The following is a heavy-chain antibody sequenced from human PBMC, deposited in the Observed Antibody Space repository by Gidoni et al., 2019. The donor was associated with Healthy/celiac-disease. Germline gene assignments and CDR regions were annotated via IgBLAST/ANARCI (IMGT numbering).Heavy chain of an antibody. D-gene: IGHD2-15*01. CDR1: GYTFTSYG. CDR2: ISAYNGNT. Sequence: QVQLVQSGAEVKKPGASVKVSCKASGYTFTSYGISWLRQAPGQGLEWMGWISAYNGNTNYAQKLQGRVTMTTDTSTSTAYMELRSLRSDDTAVYYCARIYCSGGSCQDLYYYYGMDVWGQGTTVTVSS. CDR3: ARIYCSGGSCQDLYYYYGMDV. J-gene: IGHJ6*02. V-gene: IGHV1-18*01.